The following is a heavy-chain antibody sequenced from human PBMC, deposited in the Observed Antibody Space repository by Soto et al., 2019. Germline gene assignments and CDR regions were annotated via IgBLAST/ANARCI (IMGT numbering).Heavy chain of an antibody. Sequence: EVQLVESGGGLVEPGGSLRLSCAASGFTFSNAWMGWVRQVPGKGLEWVGRLKTKGEGGTTDYAAPVKGRFTISRDDSKNTLYLQMNSLKIDDTAVYYCTTANYHASGSLGYWGQGTLVTVSS. D-gene: IGHD3-10*01. CDR1: GFTFSNAW. V-gene: IGHV3-15*01. CDR2: LKTKGEGGTT. CDR3: TTANYHASGSLGY. J-gene: IGHJ4*02.